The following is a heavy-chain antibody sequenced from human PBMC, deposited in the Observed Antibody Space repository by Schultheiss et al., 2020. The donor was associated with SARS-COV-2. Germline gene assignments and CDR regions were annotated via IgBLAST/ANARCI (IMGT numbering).Heavy chain of an antibody. J-gene: IGHJ4*02. CDR2: ISAYNGNT. CDR1: GYTFTSYG. CDR3: ARGGEYYSGSYYDY. D-gene: IGHD1-26*01. Sequence: ASVKVSCKASGYTFTSYGISWVRQAPGQGLEWMGWISAYNGNTKYSQKFQGRVTITRDTSASTAYMELSSLRSEDTAVYYCARGGEYYSGSYYDYWGQGTLVTVSS. V-gene: IGHV1-18*01.